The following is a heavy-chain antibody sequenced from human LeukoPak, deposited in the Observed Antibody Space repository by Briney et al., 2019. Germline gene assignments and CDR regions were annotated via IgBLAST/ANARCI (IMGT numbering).Heavy chain of an antibody. Sequence: SETLSLTCAVSGDSISSYCNNWVRLPPGPGMELEWIMNVYRSGSTYYYPSLRGRITIAVYTTKYQFTLNLISAADAAASYYDRARRGTSGWAYYFDCWGPGSLLTVSS. V-gene: IGHV4-39*01. CDR3: ARRGTSGWAYYFDC. J-gene: IGHJ4*02. D-gene: IGHD6-19*01. CDR1: GDSISSYCNN. CDR2: VYRSGST.